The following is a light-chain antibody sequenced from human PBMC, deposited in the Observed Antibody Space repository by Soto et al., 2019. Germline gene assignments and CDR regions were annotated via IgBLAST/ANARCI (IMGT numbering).Light chain of an antibody. CDR1: QSISSN. J-gene: IGKJ4*01. CDR2: AAS. Sequence: VIAQGPATLAVSPGRGATRACRASQSISSNLAWCQQQPGQAPRLLIYAASTRATGVPARFSGSGSGTEFTLTLSRLQSEAFAVYYCQQYNNWPLTFGGGTKVDI. CDR3: QQYNNWPLT. V-gene: IGKV3-15*01.